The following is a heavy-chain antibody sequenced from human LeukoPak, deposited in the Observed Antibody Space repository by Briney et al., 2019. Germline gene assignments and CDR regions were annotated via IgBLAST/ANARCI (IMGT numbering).Heavy chain of an antibody. Sequence: GGSLRLSCAASGFTVSSNYMSWVRQAPGKGLEWVGRIKSKADGGTTDYAAPVKGRFTISRDDSKNTLYLQMNSLKTEDTAVYYCTTRITMIVVVTVDAFDIWGQGTMVTVSS. V-gene: IGHV3-15*01. J-gene: IGHJ3*02. CDR1: GFTVSSNY. CDR3: TTRITMIVVVTVDAFDI. D-gene: IGHD3-22*01. CDR2: IKSKADGGTT.